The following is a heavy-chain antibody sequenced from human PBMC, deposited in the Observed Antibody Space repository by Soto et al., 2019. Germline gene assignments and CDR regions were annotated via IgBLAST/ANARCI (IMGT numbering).Heavy chain of an antibody. J-gene: IGHJ4*02. CDR2: ISGSGGST. D-gene: IGHD2-2*01. V-gene: IGHV3-23*01. CDR1: GFTFSSYA. Sequence: GGSLRLSCAASGFTFSSYAMSWVRQAPGKGLEWVSAISGSGGSTYYADSVKGRFTISRDNSKNTLYLQMNSLRAEDTAVYYCAKVDGYCSSTSCSYWGQGTLVTVSS. CDR3: AKVDGYCSSTSCSY.